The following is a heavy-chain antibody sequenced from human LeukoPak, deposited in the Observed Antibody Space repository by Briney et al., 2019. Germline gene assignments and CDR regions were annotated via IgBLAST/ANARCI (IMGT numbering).Heavy chain of an antibody. CDR1: GFTFSSYS. CDR2: ISGSSSTT. V-gene: IGHV3-48*04. J-gene: IGHJ4*02. CDR3: ARDRPRYFEY. Sequence: GGSLRLSCAASGFTFSSYSMTWVRQAPGRGLEWVSYISGSSSTTYYIDSVKGRFTVSRDNAKNSLYLQVNSLRAEDTAVYYCARDRPRYFEYWGQGTQVTVSS.